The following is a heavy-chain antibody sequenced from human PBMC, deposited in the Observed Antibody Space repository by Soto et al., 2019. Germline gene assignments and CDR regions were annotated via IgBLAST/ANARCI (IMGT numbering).Heavy chain of an antibody. J-gene: IGHJ6*02. CDR1: GGSVSSGSYY. CDR3: ARTSPSGTYYDFWSGFPSDYGMDV. D-gene: IGHD3-3*01. CDR2: IYYSGST. V-gene: IGHV4-61*01. Sequence: PSETLSLTCTVSGGSVSSGSYYWSWIRQPPGKGLEWIGYIYYSGSTNYNPSPKSRVTISVDTSKNQISLKLSSVTSADTAVYYFARTSPSGTYYDFWSGFPSDYGMDVWGQGTTVTVSS.